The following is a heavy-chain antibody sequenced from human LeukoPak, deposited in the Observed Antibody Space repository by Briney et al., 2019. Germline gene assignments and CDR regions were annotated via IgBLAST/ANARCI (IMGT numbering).Heavy chain of an antibody. CDR3: ARVGYCSSTSCYTGYYYMDV. CDR2: IYYNGST. V-gene: IGHV4-59*01. CDR1: GGSISSYY. Sequence: PSETLSLTCTVSGGSISSYYWSWIRQPPGKGLEWIGYIYYNGSTNYNPSLKSRVTISVDTSKNQFSLKLSSVTAADTAVYYCARVGYCSSTSCYTGYYYMDVWGKGTTVTVSS. D-gene: IGHD2-2*02. J-gene: IGHJ6*03.